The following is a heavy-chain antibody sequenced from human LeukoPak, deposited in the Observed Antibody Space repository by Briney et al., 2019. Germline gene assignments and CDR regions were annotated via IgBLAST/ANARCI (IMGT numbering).Heavy chain of an antibody. J-gene: IGHJ4*02. V-gene: IGHV3-30-3*01. CDR3: GGCSSTSCSTRDTYFDY. D-gene: IGHD2-2*01. Sequence: PGGSLRLSCAASGFTFSSYWMSWVRQAPGKGLEWVEVISYDGSNKYYADSVKGRFTISRDNSKNTLYLQMNSLRAEDTAVYYCGGCSSTSCSTRDTYFDYWGQGTLVTVSS. CDR2: ISYDGSNK. CDR1: GFTFSSYW.